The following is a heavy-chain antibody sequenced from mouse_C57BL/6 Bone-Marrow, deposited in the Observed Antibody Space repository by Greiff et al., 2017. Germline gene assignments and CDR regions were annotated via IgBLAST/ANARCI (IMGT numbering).Heavy chain of an antibody. D-gene: IGHD1-3*01. Sequence: VKLMESGAELARPGASVKLSCKASGYTFTSYGISWVKQRTGQGLEWIGEIYPRSGNTYYNEKFKGKATLTADKSSSTAYMELRSLTSEDSAVYFCARGVGLYWYFDVWGTGTTVTVSS. CDR3: ARGVGLYWYFDV. CDR1: GYTFTSYG. V-gene: IGHV1-81*01. CDR2: IYPRSGNT. J-gene: IGHJ1*03.